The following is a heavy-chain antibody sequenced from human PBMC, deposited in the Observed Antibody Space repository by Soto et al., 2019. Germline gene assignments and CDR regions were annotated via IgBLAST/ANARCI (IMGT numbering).Heavy chain of an antibody. V-gene: IGHV4-59*01. CDR3: ALAAAGTGLFDY. D-gene: IGHD6-13*01. J-gene: IGHJ4*02. CDR1: GGSISSYY. Sequence: QVQLQESGPGLVKPSETLSLTCTVSGGSISSYYWSWIRQPPGKGLEWIGNIYYSGSTNYNPSLKSRVTISVDTSKNQFSLKLSSVTAADTDVYYCALAAAGTGLFDYCGQGTLVTVSS. CDR2: IYYSGST.